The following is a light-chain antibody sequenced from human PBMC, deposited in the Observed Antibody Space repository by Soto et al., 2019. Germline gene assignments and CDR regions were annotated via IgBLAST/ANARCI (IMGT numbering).Light chain of an antibody. CDR3: SSYTSSSTLYV. J-gene: IGLJ1*01. Sequence: QSTLTQPASWSGSPGQSITISCTGTSSDVGGYNYVSWYQQHPGKAPKLMIYEVSNRPSGVSNRFSGSKSGNTASLTISGLQAEDEADYYCSSYTSSSTLYVFGTGTKVTVL. CDR1: SSDVGGYNY. CDR2: EVS. V-gene: IGLV2-14*01.